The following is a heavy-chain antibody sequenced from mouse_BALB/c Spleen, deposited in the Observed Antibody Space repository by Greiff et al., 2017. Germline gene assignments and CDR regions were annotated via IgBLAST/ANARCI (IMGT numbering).Heavy chain of an antibody. CDR1: GYTFTSYV. CDR3: AVYGNYGWFAY. J-gene: IGHJ3*01. D-gene: IGHD2-10*02. CDR2: INPYNDGT. V-gene: IGHV1-14*01. Sequence: EVKLVESGPELVKPGASVKMSCKASGYTFTSYVMHWVKQKPGQGLEWIGYINPYNDGTKYNEKFKGKATLTSDKSSSTAYMELSSLTSEDSAVYYCAVYGNYGWFAYWGQGTLVTVSA.